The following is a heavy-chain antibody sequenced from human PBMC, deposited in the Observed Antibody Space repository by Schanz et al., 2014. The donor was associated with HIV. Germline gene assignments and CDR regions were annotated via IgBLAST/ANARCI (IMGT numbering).Heavy chain of an antibody. Sequence: QVHLVESGGGVVQPGRSLRLSCAASGFTFSTYGMHWVRQAPGKGLEWVAVISYDGSNKYYADSVKGRFTISRDDSKNTLYLQMNSLRAEDTAMYYCAAGLIRYFFDYWGQGTLVTVSS. J-gene: IGHJ4*02. CDR3: AAGLIRYFFDY. CDR1: GFTFSTYG. CDR2: ISYDGSNK. V-gene: IGHV3-33*05. D-gene: IGHD2-21*01.